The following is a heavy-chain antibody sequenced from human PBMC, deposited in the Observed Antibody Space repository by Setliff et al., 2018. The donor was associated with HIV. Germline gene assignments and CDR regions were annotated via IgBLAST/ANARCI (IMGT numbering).Heavy chain of an antibody. J-gene: IGHJ3*02. Sequence: SETLSLTCTVSGGSISSYYWSWIRQPPGKGMEWIGYIYTSGSTNYNPSLKRRVTISVDTAKNQFSLKLSSVTAADTAVYYCASQYRSSSSALDILGQGTMVTVSS. CDR1: GGSISSYY. V-gene: IGHV4-4*09. CDR3: ASQYRSSSSALDI. CDR2: IYTSGST. D-gene: IGHD6-6*01.